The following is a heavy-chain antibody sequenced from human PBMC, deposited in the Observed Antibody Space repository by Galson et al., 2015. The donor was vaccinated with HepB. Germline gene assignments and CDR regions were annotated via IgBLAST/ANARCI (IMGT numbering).Heavy chain of an antibody. CDR2: INPTGGNT. CDR1: GYTFTNYY. J-gene: IGHJ4*02. D-gene: IGHD3-22*01. CDR3: ARRAETGNSGYYFGY. Sequence: SVKVSCKASGYTFTNYYIHWLRKAPGQGLEWMGLINPTGGNTNYAQKFQGRVTMTRDTSTSTVFVELSSLRSEDTAVYYCARRAETGNSGYYFGYWGQGTLVTVSS. V-gene: IGHV1-46*01.